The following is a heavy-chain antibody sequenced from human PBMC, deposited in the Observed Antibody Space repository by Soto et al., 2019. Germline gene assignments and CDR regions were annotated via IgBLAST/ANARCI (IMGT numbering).Heavy chain of an antibody. Sequence: GASVXVSCKASGYTFTRYGISWVRQAPGQGLEWMAWINPYNGNTNYAEKFLGRVTVTTDTSTATAYMEVRSLTSDDTAVFYCARVGLGIAAKSVWPSWGKGAPVNVSS. CDR2: INPYNGNT. CDR3: ARVGLGIAAKSVWPS. D-gene: IGHD6-13*01. CDR1: GYTFTRYG. V-gene: IGHV1-18*01. J-gene: IGHJ4*02.